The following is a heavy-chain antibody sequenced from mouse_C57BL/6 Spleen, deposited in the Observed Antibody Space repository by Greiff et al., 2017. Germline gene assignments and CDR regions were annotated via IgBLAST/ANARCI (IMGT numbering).Heavy chain of an antibody. CDR2: INPSNGGT. Sequence: QVQLQQPGTELVKPGASVKLSCKASGYTFTSYWMHWVKQRPGQGLEWIGNINPSNGGTNYNEKFKSKATLTVDKSSSTAYMQLSSLTSEDSAVYDGARSGSYYSPPFAYWGQGTLVTVSA. V-gene: IGHV1-53*01. D-gene: IGHD2-12*01. CDR1: GYTFTSYW. J-gene: IGHJ3*01. CDR3: ARSGSYYSPPFAY.